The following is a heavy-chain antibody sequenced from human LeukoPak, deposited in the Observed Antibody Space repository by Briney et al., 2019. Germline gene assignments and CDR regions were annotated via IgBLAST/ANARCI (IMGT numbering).Heavy chain of an antibody. CDR2: ISYDGSNK. V-gene: IGHV3-30*18. Sequence: GGSLRLSCAASGFTFSSYGMHWVRQAPGKGLEWVAVISYDGSNKYYADSVKGRFTISRDNSKNTLYLQMNSLRAEDTAVYYCAKDPFPSITMILPYFDYWGQGTLVAVSS. J-gene: IGHJ4*02. CDR3: AKDPFPSITMILPYFDY. CDR1: GFTFSSYG. D-gene: IGHD3-22*01.